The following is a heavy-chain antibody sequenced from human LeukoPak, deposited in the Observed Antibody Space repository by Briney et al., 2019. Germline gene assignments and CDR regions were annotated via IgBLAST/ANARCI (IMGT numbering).Heavy chain of an antibody. Sequence: PSETLSLTCTVSGGSISSSSYYWGWIRQPPGKGLEWIGEINHSGSTNYNPSLKSRVTISVDTSKNQFSLKLSSVTAADTAVYYCARRRPPKDNWFDPWGQGTLVTVSS. V-gene: IGHV4-39*01. CDR3: ARRRPPKDNWFDP. J-gene: IGHJ5*02. CDR1: GGSISSSSYY. CDR2: INHSGST.